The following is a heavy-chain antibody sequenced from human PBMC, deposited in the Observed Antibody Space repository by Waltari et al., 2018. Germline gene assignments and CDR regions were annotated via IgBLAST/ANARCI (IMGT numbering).Heavy chain of an antibody. J-gene: IGHJ4*02. V-gene: IGHV3-48*02. CDR2: ISSSGSTI. Sequence: VQLVESGGGLLQPGGSLRRSCAASGFSLGSYSMNWVRQAPGRGLVWVSYISSSGSTIYYADSVKGRFTISRDSAKNSLYLQMNSLRDEDTAVYYCARVVARDWGQGTLVTVSS. CDR1: GFSLGSYS. CDR3: ARVVARD.